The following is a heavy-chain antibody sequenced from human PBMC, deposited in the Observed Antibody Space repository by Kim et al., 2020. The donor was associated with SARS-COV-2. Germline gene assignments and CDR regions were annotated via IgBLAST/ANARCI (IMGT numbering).Heavy chain of an antibody. J-gene: IGHJ6*02. CDR3: AKEGSTMFCCGMDV. V-gene: IGHV3-23*01. Sequence: ADSVKGRFTISRDNSKNTLYLQMNSLRAEDTAVYYCAKEGSTMFCCGMDVWGQGTTVTVSS. D-gene: IGHD3-9*01.